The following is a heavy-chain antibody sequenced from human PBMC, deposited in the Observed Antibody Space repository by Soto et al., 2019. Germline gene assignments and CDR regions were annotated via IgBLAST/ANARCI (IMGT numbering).Heavy chain of an antibody. CDR3: FGGNGGPQ. V-gene: IGHV3-7*03. D-gene: IGHD3-16*01. CDR2: IKPDGSVT. J-gene: IGHJ4*02. Sequence: GGSLRLSCRTSDFTLGNNWMNWARQAPGKGLEWVANIKPDGSVTNYLDSVKGRFTISRDNVRNSVSLQMNSLRVEDTAVYFCFGGNGGPQWGQGTLVTVSS. CDR1: DFTLGNNW.